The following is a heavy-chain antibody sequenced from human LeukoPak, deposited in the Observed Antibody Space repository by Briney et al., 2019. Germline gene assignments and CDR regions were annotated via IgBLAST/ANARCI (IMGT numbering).Heavy chain of an antibody. CDR2: IYPGVSDT. J-gene: IGHJ6*03. D-gene: IGHD2-2*01. Sequence: GESLKISCKGSGYSFTSYWIGWVRQMPGKGLEWMGIIYPGVSDTRYSPSFQGQVTISADKSISTAYLQWSSLKASDTAMYYCARQYCSSTSCYRHYYYYYMDVWGKGTTVTVSS. CDR3: ARQYCSSTSCYRHYYYYYMDV. V-gene: IGHV5-51*01. CDR1: GYSFTSYW.